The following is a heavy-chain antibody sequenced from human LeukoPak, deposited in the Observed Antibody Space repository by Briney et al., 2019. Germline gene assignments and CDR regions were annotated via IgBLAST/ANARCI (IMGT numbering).Heavy chain of an antibody. Sequence: ASVKVSCKASGYTFTGYYMHWVRQAPGQGLEWMGWINPNSGGTNYAQKFQGRVTMTRDTSISTAYMELSSLRSEDTAVYYCATRLWFGELFPFDPWGQGTLVTVSS. J-gene: IGHJ5*02. CDR3: ATRLWFGELFPFDP. CDR1: GYTFTGYY. V-gene: IGHV1-2*02. CDR2: INPNSGGT. D-gene: IGHD3-10*01.